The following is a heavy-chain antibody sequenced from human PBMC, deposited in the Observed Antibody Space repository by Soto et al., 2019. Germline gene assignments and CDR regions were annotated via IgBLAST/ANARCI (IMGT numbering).Heavy chain of an antibody. CDR2: ISSSSSTI. J-gene: IGHJ4*02. CDR3: ARGAYYYDSSGLSY. Sequence: EVQLVESGGGLVQPGGSLRLSCAASGFTFSSYSMNWVRQAPGKGLEWVSYISSSSSTIYYADSVKDRFTISRDNAKNSLYLQMNSLRAEDTAVYYCARGAYYYDSSGLSYWGQGTLVTVSS. D-gene: IGHD3-22*01. V-gene: IGHV3-48*01. CDR1: GFTFSSYS.